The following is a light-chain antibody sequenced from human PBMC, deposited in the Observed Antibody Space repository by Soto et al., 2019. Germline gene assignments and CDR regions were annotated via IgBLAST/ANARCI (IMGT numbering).Light chain of an antibody. CDR3: QQYNDWWT. CDR1: QSVAND. J-gene: IGKJ1*01. Sequence: EIVLTQSPATLSVSPGERAPLSCRASQSVANDLAWYQHKPGQAPRLLTHGASTRATGIPARFSGVGSGTEFTLTISSLQSDDFATYYCQQYNDWWTFGQGTKVDIK. CDR2: GAS. V-gene: IGKV3-15*01.